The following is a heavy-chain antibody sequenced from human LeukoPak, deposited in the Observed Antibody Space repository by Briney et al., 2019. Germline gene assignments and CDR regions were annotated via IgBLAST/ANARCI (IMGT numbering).Heavy chain of an antibody. V-gene: IGHV3-74*01. CDR1: GFTLSSYW. CDR2: NGSDGSTT. Sequence: GGSLRLSCVASGFTLSSYWMHWVRQPPGNGLVWVSRNGSDGSTTTYADSVKGRFTISGDNAKNTLYLQMNSLRAEDTAVYYCARERSGSSGYYSAIDSWGQGTLVTVSS. CDR3: ARERSGSSGYYSAIDS. J-gene: IGHJ4*02. D-gene: IGHD3-22*01.